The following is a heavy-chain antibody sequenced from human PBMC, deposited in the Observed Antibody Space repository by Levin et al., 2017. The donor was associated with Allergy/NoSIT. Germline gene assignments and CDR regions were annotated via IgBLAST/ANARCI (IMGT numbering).Heavy chain of an antibody. CDR2: VYYTGST. D-gene: IGHD3-9*01. CDR1: GDSVSSTNYY. CDR3: ARERSRYFDWLSGFDP. Sequence: SETLSLTCTVSGDSVSSTNYYWGWIRQSPGKGLEWIGSVYYTGSTYYNPSLESRLTISVDTSKNQFSLKLSSVTAADTAVYYCARERSRYFDWLSGFDPWGQGTLVTVSS. V-gene: IGHV4-39*01. J-gene: IGHJ5*02.